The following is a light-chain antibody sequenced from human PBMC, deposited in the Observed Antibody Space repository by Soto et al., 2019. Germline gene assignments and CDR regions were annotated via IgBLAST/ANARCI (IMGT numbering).Light chain of an antibody. V-gene: IGKV1-39*01. CDR2: AAS. J-gene: IGKJ2*01. Sequence: DIHMTQSPSSLSASVGDRVTITCRASQSISTYLTWYQQKPGKAPNLLIYAASTLQSGVPSRFSGSGSGTDFTLTISSLQPEDFGTYYCQQSHSTPYTYGQGTTLEIK. CDR3: QQSHSTPYT. CDR1: QSISTY.